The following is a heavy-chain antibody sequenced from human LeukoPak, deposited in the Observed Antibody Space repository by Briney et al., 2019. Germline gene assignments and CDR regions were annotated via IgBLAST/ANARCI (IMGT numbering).Heavy chain of an antibody. V-gene: IGHV5-51*01. J-gene: IGHJ4*02. CDR2: IFPDDSDT. CDR3: ARNGVSGGNYFDD. D-gene: IGHD3-10*01. CDR1: GYSFTNYW. Sequence: GESLKISCKGSGYSFTNYWIGWVRQMPGKGLEWMGIIFPDDSDTRYSPSFQGQVTISADKSITTAYLHWSSLNASDTAIYYCARNGVSGGNYFDDWGQGILVTVSS.